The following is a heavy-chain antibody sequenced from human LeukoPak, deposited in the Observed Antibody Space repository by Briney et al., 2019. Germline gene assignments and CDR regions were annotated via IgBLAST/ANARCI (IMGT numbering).Heavy chain of an antibody. CDR3: AIDQAIGGSWYPNFDY. J-gene: IGHJ4*02. V-gene: IGHV1-2*02. D-gene: IGHD6-13*01. Sequence: ASVKLSSTASGYTFTVYYMHWVPPAPGQGLEWIGWIKPKSGGTNYAQKFQGRVTMTRDPARSTASMELSRLRPEDTAGYSGAIDQAIGGSWYPNFDYWGQGTLVTVSS. CDR1: GYTFTVYY. CDR2: IKPKSGGT.